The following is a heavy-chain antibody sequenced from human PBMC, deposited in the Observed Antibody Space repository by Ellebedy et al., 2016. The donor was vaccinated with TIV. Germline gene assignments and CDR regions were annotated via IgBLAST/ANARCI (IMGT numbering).Heavy chain of an antibody. CDR3: ARGANFWSGYYRPFDY. CDR2: ISSDESKQ. J-gene: IGHJ4*02. V-gene: IGHV3-33*08. CDR1: GFTLSSYG. D-gene: IGHD3-3*01. Sequence: GESLKISCAASGFTLSSYGMHWVRQAPGKGLEWVAVISSDESKQYYADSVKGRFTISRDNSKNTLYLQMNSLRAEDTAIYYCARGANFWSGYYRPFDYWGQGTLVTVSS.